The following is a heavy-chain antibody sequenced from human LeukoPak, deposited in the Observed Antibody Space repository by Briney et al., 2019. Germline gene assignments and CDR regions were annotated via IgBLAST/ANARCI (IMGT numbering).Heavy chain of an antibody. CDR1: GFTFSYSA. CDR2: IRSKPNSYAT. V-gene: IGHV3-73*01. Sequence: GGSLRLSCAASGFTFSYSAIHWVRQASGKGLEWVGRIRSKPNSYATGYAASVKGRFTISRDELKNTVLLQTNILYCADTAVYYCISEEETAMGRIDYWGQGTLVTVSS. D-gene: IGHD5-18*01. CDR3: ISEEETAMGRIDY. J-gene: IGHJ4*02.